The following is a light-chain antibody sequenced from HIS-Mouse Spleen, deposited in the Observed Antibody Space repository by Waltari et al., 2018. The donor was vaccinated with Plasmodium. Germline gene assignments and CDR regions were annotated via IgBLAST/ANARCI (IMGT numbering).Light chain of an antibody. CDR3: YSTDSSGNHRV. V-gene: IGLV3-10*01. J-gene: IGLJ3*02. CDR2: EDS. Sequence: SYELTQPPSVSVSPGQTARITCSGHAFPTKHAYWYQQKSGQAPVLVIYEDSKRPSGIPERFSGSSSGTMATLTISGAQVEDEADYYCYSTDSSGNHRVFGGGTKLTVL. CDR1: AFPTKH.